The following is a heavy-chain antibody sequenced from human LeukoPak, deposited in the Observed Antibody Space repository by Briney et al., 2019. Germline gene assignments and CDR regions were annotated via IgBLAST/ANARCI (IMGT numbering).Heavy chain of an antibody. CDR1: GGSFSGYY. V-gene: IGHV4-34*01. Sequence: SETLSLTCAVYGGSFSGYYWSWIRQPPGKGLEWIGEINHSGSTNYNPSLKSRVTISVDTSKNQFSLKLRSVTAADTDVYYCARGSPRYYYDSSGYYCRSWFDPWGQGTLVTVST. CDR2: INHSGST. CDR3: ARGSPRYYYDSSGYYCRSWFDP. D-gene: IGHD3-22*01. J-gene: IGHJ5*02.